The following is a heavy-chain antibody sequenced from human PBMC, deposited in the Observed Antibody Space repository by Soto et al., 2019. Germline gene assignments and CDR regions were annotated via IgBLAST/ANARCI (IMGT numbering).Heavy chain of an antibody. Sequence: SVKVSCKASGFTFTSSAVQWVRQARGQRLEWIGWIVVGSGNTNYAQKFQERVTITRDMSTSTAYMELSSLRSEDTAVYYCAAPLYSSSWYPDYWGQGTLVTVSS. CDR2: IVVGSGNT. D-gene: IGHD6-13*01. J-gene: IGHJ4*02. CDR3: AAPLYSSSWYPDY. CDR1: GFTFTSSA. V-gene: IGHV1-58*01.